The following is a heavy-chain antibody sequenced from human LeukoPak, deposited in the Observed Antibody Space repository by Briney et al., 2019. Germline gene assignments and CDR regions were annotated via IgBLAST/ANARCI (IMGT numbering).Heavy chain of an antibody. Sequence: QSGGSLRLSCAAFGFTFSNYAISWVRQAPGKGLEWVSAISGSGGSTYYADSVKGRFTISRDNSKNTLYLQMNSLRAEDTAVYYCGYSAWWYESEYWGQGTLVTVSS. J-gene: IGHJ4*02. CDR1: GFTFSNYA. CDR3: GYSAWWYESEY. V-gene: IGHV3-23*01. CDR2: ISGSGGST. D-gene: IGHD2-15*01.